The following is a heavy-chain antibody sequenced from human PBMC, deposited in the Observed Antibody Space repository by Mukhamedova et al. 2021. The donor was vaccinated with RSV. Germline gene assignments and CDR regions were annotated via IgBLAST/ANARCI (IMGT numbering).Heavy chain of an antibody. V-gene: IGHV4-59*13. D-gene: IGHD6-13*01. J-gene: IGHJ6*02. Sequence: GKGLEWIGYISYSGSTNYNPSLKSRVTISEDTSKNQFSLKLNSVTAADTAVYYCARDKKQLVFGYYYGMDVWGQGTPVTVSS. CDR3: ARDKKQLVFGYYYGMDV. CDR2: ISYSGST.